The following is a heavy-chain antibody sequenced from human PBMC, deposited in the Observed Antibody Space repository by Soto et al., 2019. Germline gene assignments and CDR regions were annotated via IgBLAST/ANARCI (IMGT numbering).Heavy chain of an antibody. V-gene: IGHV1-69*13. CDR2: IIPIFGTA. CDR3: ARVNVEYSGYGPNDY. Sequence: GASVKVSCKASGGTFSSYAISWVRQAPGQGLEWMGGIIPIFGTANYAQKFRGRVTITADESTSTAYMELSSLRSEDTAVYYCARVNVEYSGYGPNDYWGQGTLVTVSS. J-gene: IGHJ4*02. D-gene: IGHD5-12*01. CDR1: GGTFSSYA.